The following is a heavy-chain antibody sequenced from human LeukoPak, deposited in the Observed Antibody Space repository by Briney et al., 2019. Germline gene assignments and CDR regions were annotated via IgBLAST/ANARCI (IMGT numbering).Heavy chain of an antibody. V-gene: IGHV4-31*03. CDR1: GGSISSGGYY. D-gene: IGHD3-22*01. CDR2: IYYSGST. J-gene: IGHJ4*02. CDR3: ARYYDSSGYSPIKPFDY. Sequence: SETLSLTCTVSGGSISSGGYYWSWIRQHPGKGLEWIGYIYYSGSTYYNPSLKSRVTISVDTSKNQFSLKLSSVTAADTAVYYCARYYDSSGYSPIKPFDYWGQGTLVTVSS.